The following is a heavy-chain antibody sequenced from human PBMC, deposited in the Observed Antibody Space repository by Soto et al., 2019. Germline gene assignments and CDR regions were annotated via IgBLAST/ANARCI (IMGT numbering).Heavy chain of an antibody. Sequence: KPSETLSLTCAVSGGSVSSTNWGSWVRQPPGTGLEWIGEIYHSGSTNYNPSLKSRVTISVDKSKNQFSLKLSSVTAADTAVYYCAGETNTAMSPGWFDPWGQGTLVTSPQ. D-gene: IGHD5-18*01. CDR1: GGSVSSTNW. CDR2: IYHSGST. J-gene: IGHJ5*02. V-gene: IGHV4-4*02. CDR3: AGETNTAMSPGWFDP.